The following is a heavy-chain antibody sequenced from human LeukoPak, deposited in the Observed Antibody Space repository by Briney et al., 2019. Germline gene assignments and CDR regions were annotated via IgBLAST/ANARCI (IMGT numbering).Heavy chain of an antibody. J-gene: IGHJ4*02. CDR2: ISGSGGST. CDR3: AKDFRAISVAGTYYFDS. Sequence: GGSLRLSCATSGFTVNNNYMSWVRQAPGKGLEWVSAISGSGGSTYYADSVKGRFTISRDNSKNSLYLQMNSLRTEDTAFYYCAKDFRAISVAGTYYFDSWGQGTLVTVSS. V-gene: IGHV3-23*01. D-gene: IGHD6-19*01. CDR1: GFTVNNNY.